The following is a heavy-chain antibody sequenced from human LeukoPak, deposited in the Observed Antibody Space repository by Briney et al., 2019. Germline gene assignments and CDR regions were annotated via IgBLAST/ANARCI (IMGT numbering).Heavy chain of an antibody. CDR3: ARVPITMIVVVHRPPDY. CDR1: GYTFTSYG. Sequence: ASVTVSCKASGYTFTSYGISWVRQAPGQGLEWMGWISAYNGNTNYAQKLQGRVTMTTDTSTSTAYMGLRSLRSDDTAVYYCARVPITMIVVVHRPPDYWAREPWSPSPQ. V-gene: IGHV1-18*01. J-gene: IGHJ4*02. CDR2: ISAYNGNT. D-gene: IGHD3-22*01.